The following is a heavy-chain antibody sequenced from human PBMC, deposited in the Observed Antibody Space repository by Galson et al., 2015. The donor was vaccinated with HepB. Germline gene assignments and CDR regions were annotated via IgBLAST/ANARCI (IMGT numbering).Heavy chain of an antibody. Sequence: SVKVSCKASGYTFGDPGIIWVRQAPGQGLEWMGWISPYNANPNYAQKFRGRVTLTTVTSTTTAYMELRSLRSDDTAIYYCAREGSYCIGDACYYYFDYWGQGSLVTVSS. D-gene: IGHD2-15*01. J-gene: IGHJ4*02. CDR3: AREGSYCIGDACYYYFDY. CDR2: ISPYNANP. V-gene: IGHV1-18*01. CDR1: GYTFGDPG.